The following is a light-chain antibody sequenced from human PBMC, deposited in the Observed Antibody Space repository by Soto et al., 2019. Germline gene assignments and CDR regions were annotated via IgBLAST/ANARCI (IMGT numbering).Light chain of an antibody. J-gene: IGKJ2*01. CDR1: QSVSSSY. CDR2: GVS. V-gene: IGKV3-20*01. CDR3: QQYGTSPGMYT. Sequence: EIVLTQSPGTLSLSPGERATLSCMASQSVSSSYLAWYQQKPGQAPRLLIFGVSSRATGIPDRFSGSGSGTDFTLTISRLEPEDFAVYYCQQYGTSPGMYTFGQGTKLAIK.